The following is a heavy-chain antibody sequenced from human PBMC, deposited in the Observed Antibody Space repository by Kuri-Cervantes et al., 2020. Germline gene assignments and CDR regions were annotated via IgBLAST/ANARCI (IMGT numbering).Heavy chain of an antibody. Sequence: SETLSLTCAVYGGSFSGFYWGWIRQPPGKGLEWIGSIYRSGSPSYNPSLKSRVTISVDTSKNEFSLKLSSVTAADTAVYYCARVRSGYYDRQGFDYWGQGTLVTVSS. CDR1: GGSFSGFY. D-gene: IGHD3-22*01. CDR2: IYRSGSP. J-gene: IGHJ4*02. V-gene: IGHV4-38-2*01. CDR3: ARVRSGYYDRQGFDY.